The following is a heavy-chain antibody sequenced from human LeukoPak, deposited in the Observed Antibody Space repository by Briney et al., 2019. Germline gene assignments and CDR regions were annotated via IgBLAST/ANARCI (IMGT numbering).Heavy chain of an antibody. D-gene: IGHD3-10*01. J-gene: IGHJ5*02. V-gene: IGHV1-8*03. Sequence: ASVKVSCKASGYTFTSYDINWVRQATGQGLEWMGWMNPNSGNTNYAQKFQGRVTITRNTSISTAYMELSSLRSEDTAVYYCARGGYYYGSGSYYEYNWFDPWGQGTLVTVSS. CDR1: GYTFTSYD. CDR3: ARGGYYYGSGSYYEYNWFDP. CDR2: MNPNSGNT.